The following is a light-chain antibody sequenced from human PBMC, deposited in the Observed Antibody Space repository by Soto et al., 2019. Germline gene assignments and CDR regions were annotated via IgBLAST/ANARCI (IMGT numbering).Light chain of an antibody. CDR3: PHYDHWPLA. CDR2: AAS. J-gene: IGKJ4*01. CDR1: QSVRKN. Sequence: EIGMTQSPATLSVSPGERATLSCRASQSVRKNLAWFHQKPGQAPRLLIYAASTWATGSPYRFSGSGSGTNFTLPISSLQSEDFAVFYCPHYDHWPLAFGGGTKVEIK. V-gene: IGKV3-15*01.